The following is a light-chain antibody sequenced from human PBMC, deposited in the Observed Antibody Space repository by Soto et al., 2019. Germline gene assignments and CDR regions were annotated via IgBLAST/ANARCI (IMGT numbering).Light chain of an antibody. CDR3: SSYTSSSTRV. CDR2: EVS. V-gene: IGLV2-14*01. Sequence: QSVLTPPASVAGSTGQAITISCTGTSSDVGGYNYVSWYQQHPGKAPKLMIYEVSNRPSGVSNRFSGSKSGNTASLTISGLQAEDEADYYCSSYTSSSTRVFGTGTKVTVL. CDR1: SSDVGGYNY. J-gene: IGLJ1*01.